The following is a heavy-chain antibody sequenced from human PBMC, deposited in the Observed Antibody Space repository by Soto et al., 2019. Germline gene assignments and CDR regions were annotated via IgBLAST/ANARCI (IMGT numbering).Heavy chain of an antibody. J-gene: IGHJ4*02. CDR1: GYTFTTHG. CDR3: ARVDDYVWGSFRP. Sequence: AASVKVSCKASGYTFTTHGISWVRQAPGQGLEWMGWISPYNGKTTYAQKVQGRVTMTTDTSTSTAYMELRGLRSDDTAVYCCARVDDYVWGSFRPWGQGTQVTVSS. D-gene: IGHD3-16*02. V-gene: IGHV1-18*04. CDR2: ISPYNGKT.